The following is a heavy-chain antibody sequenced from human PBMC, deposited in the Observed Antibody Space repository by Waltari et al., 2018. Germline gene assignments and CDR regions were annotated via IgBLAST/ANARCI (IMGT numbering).Heavy chain of an antibody. V-gene: IGHV4-39*01. CDR2: IFYSGST. CDR1: GGSISISSYY. CDR3: GFGELFTAFDY. Sequence: QLQLQESGPGLVKPSETLSLTCPVSGGSISISSYYWGWIRQPPGKGLEWIGSIFYSGSTYYNPSLKSRVTISVDTSKNQFSLKLSSVTAADTAVYYCGFGELFTAFDYWGQGTLVTVSS. J-gene: IGHJ4*02. D-gene: IGHD3-10*01.